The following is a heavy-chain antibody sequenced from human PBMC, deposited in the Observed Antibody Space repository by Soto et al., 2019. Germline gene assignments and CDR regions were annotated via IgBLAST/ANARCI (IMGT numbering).Heavy chain of an antibody. CDR3: ARHGIVGSTYYYDSSGHLGNDY. Sequence: SETLSLTCTVSGGSISSSSYYWGWIRQPPGKGLEWIGSIYYSGSTYYNPSLKSRVTISVDTSKNQFSLKLSSVTAADTAVYYCARHGIVGSTYYYDSSGHLGNDYWGQGTLVTVS. CDR1: GGSISSSSYY. D-gene: IGHD3-22*01. CDR2: IYYSGST. J-gene: IGHJ4*02. V-gene: IGHV4-39*01.